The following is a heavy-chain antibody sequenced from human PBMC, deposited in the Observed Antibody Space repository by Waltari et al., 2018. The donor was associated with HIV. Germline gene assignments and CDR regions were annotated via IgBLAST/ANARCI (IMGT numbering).Heavy chain of an antibody. V-gene: IGHV1-2*02. Sequence: QVQLVQSGAEVKKPGASVKVSCKASGYTFTGYYIHWVRQAPGQGLEWIGWINPKNVDTNLAQNFQGRVTMTRDTSIGAVYMELSSLTSDDTAIYYCARDPSYGFAACDYWGQGTLVTVSS. CDR1: GYTFTGYY. D-gene: IGHD2-15*01. J-gene: IGHJ4*02. CDR3: ARDPSYGFAACDY. CDR2: INPKNVDT.